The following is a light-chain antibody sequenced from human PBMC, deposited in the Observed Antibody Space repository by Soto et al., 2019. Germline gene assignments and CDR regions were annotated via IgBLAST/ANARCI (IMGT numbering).Light chain of an antibody. CDR3: KQYNGYPHT. CDR1: QSISTW. Sequence: DIQMTQSPSTLSASVGDRVTITCRASQSISTWLAWYQQKPGKAPKLVIYKASSLRNGVPSRFSGSGSGTEFTLTIYRLQPDDFASYYCKQYNGYPHTLGQGTKLEI. J-gene: IGKJ2*01. V-gene: IGKV1-5*03. CDR2: KAS.